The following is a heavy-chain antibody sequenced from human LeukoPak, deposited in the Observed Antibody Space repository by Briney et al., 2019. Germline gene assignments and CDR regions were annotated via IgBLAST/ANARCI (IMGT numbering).Heavy chain of an antibody. V-gene: IGHV1-18*04. Sequence: ASVKVSCKASGYTFTSYGISWVRQAPGQGLEWMGWISAYNGNTNYAQKLQGRVTMTTDTSTSTAYMELRSLRSDDTAVNYCAREYCSGGSCYKHRWFDPWGQGTLVTVSS. CDR1: GYTFTSYG. CDR3: AREYCSGGSCYKHRWFDP. D-gene: IGHD2-15*01. J-gene: IGHJ5*02. CDR2: ISAYNGNT.